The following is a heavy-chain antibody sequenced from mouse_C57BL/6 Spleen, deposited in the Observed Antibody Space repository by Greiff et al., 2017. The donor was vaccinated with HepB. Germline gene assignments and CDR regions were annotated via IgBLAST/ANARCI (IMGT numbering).Heavy chain of an antibody. Sequence: EVQLQQSGPVLVKPGASVKMSCKASGYTFTDYYMNWVKQSHGKSLEWIGVINPYNGGTSYNQKFKGKVTLTVDKSSSTAYMELNSLTSEDSAVYYCARDTTVVGSYYFDYWSQGTTLTVSS. CDR2: INPYNGGT. CDR3: ARDTTVVGSYYFDY. CDR1: GYTFTDYY. V-gene: IGHV1-19*01. D-gene: IGHD1-1*01. J-gene: IGHJ2*01.